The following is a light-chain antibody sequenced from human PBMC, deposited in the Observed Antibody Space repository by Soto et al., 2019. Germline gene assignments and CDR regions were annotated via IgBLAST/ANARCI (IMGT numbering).Light chain of an antibody. CDR2: GAS. CDR3: QQYNNWPRT. CDR1: QSVSSN. J-gene: IGKJ1*01. V-gene: IGKV3-15*01. Sequence: EIVMTQSPATLSVSPGDRATLSCRASQSVSSNLAWYQQKPGQAPRLLIYGASTRATGIPARFSGSGSGTEFTLTISSLQSEDFVVYYCQQYNNWPRTFGQGTKVEIK.